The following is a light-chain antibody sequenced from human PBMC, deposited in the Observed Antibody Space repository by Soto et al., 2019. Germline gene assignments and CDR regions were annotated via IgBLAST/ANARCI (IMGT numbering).Light chain of an antibody. J-gene: IGLJ1*01. CDR3: SSYTTGNTPYV. Sequence: QSALTQPASVSGPPGQSIAISCTGTSSDVGGSDFVSWYQHHPGKAPKLIIHDVNNRPSGVSARFSGSKSGNTASLTISGLQAEDEADYFCSSYTTGNTPYVFGAGTKLTVL. CDR2: DVN. V-gene: IGLV2-14*03. CDR1: SSDVGGSDF.